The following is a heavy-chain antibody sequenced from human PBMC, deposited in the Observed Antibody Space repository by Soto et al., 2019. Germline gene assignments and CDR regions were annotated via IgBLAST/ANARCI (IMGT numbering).Heavy chain of an antibody. CDR3: TRDGVAGTGGYYYYGMDV. V-gene: IGHV3-49*03. J-gene: IGHJ6*02. D-gene: IGHD6-19*01. CDR1: GFTFFDYA. CDR2: IRSKAYGGTT. Sequence: GSLRLSCTASGFTFFDYAIILFRQSPGKGLEWVVFIRSKAYGGTTEYAASVKGRFTISRDDSKSIAYLQMNSLKTEDTAVYYCTRDGVAGTGGYYYYGMDVWGQGTTVTVSS.